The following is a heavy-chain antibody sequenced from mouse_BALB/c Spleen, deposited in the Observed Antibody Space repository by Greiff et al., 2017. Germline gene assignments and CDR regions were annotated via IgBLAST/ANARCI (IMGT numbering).Heavy chain of an antibody. D-gene: IGHD2-3*01. J-gene: IGHJ2*01. Sequence: EVQGVESGGGLVKPGGSLKLSCAASGFTFSSYAMSWVRQTPEKRLEWVASISSGGSTYYPDSVKGRFTISRDNARNILYLQMSSLRSEDTAMYYCARDGYYVGSYYFDYWGQGTTLTVSS. V-gene: IGHV5-6-5*01. CDR3: ARDGYYVGSYYFDY. CDR1: GFTFSSYA. CDR2: ISSGGST.